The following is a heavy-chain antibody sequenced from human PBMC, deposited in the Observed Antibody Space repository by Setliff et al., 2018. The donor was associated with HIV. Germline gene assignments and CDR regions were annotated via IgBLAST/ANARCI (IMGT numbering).Heavy chain of an antibody. CDR2: IKSKAYGETT. V-gene: IGHV3-49*04. Sequence: GGSLRLSCTVSGLNFIDAWMSWVRQAPGKGLEWVGIIKSKAYGETTEYAASVKGRFTLSRDDSKSIAYLQMNSLKTEDTGVYYCTPPPGTYWGQGTLVTVSS. J-gene: IGHJ4*02. D-gene: IGHD1-1*01. CDR1: GLNFIDAW. CDR3: TPPPGTY.